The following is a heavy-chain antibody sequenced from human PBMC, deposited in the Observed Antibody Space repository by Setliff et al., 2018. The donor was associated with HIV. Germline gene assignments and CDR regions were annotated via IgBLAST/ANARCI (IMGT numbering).Heavy chain of an antibody. CDR1: GGSFSSYA. J-gene: IGHJ4*02. D-gene: IGHD2-15*01. CDR2: IIPMFGTT. V-gene: IGHV1-69*06. CDR3: ARVNGGNTPYYFDS. Sequence: GASVKVSCKASGGSFSSYAISWVRQAPGQGLEWMGRIIPMFGTTNYAQKFQGRVTITADKSTTTAYMELSSLGSEDTAVYYCARVNGGNTPYYFDSWGQGTLVTVSS.